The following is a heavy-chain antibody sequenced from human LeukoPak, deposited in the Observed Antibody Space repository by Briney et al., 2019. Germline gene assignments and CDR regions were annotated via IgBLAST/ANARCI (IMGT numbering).Heavy chain of an antibody. CDR1: GYIFTDYY. Sequence: ASVKVSCKTSGYIFTDYYMHWVRQAPGQGLECMGWIDPNSGGTFYSQKFQGRVTMTRDTSISTAYMELSRLRSDDTAVYYCARVPAASYYYYYYMDVWGKGTTVTVSS. D-gene: IGHD2-2*01. CDR3: ARVPAASYYYYYYMDV. CDR2: IDPNSGGT. J-gene: IGHJ6*03. V-gene: IGHV1-2*02.